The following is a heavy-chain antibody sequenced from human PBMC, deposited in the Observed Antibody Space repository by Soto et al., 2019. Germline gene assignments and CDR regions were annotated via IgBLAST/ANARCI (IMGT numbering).Heavy chain of an antibody. V-gene: IGHV1-24*01. CDR1: GYTLTELS. D-gene: IGHD6-6*01. CDR3: ATWRITSIAARQGAVYFDY. Sequence: QVQLVQSGAEVKKPGASVKVSCKVSGYTLTELSMHWVRQAPGKGLEWMGGFDPEDGETIYAQKFQGRVTMTEDTSTDTAHMELSSLRSEDTAVYYCATWRITSIAARQGAVYFDYWGQGTLVTVSS. J-gene: IGHJ4*02. CDR2: FDPEDGET.